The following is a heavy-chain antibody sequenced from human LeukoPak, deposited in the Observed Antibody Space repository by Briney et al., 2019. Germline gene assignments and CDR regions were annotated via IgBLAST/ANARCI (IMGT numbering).Heavy chain of an antibody. Sequence: SETLSLTCTVSGGSISSGSYYWSWVRQPAGKGLEWIGRIYTSGSTNYNPSLKSRVTISVDTSKNQFSLKLSSVTAADTAVYYCARDNMRGIAAAGPLLHFDYWGQGTLVTVSS. CDR3: ARDNMRGIAAAGPLLHFDY. CDR1: GGSISSGSYY. V-gene: IGHV4-61*02. J-gene: IGHJ4*02. CDR2: IYTSGST. D-gene: IGHD6-13*01.